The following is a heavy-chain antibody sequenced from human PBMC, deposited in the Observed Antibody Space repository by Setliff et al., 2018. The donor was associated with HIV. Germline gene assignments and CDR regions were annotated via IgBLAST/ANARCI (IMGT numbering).Heavy chain of an antibody. V-gene: IGHV1-46*01. D-gene: IGHD1-26*01. J-gene: IGHJ3*02. Sequence: GASVKVSCKSSGYTFTSYYMHWVRQAPGQGLEWMGIINPSGGSTSYAQKFQGRVTMTRDTSTSTVYMELSSLRSEDTAVYYCARDISPSGSYHKWYAFDIWGQGTMVTVSS. CDR3: ARDISPSGSYHKWYAFDI. CDR2: INPSGGST. CDR1: GYTFTSYY.